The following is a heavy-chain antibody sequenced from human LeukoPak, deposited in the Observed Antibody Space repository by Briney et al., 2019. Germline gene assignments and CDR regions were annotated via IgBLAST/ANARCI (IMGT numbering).Heavy chain of an antibody. D-gene: IGHD3-9*01. J-gene: IGHJ4*02. Sequence: SETLSLTCTVSGGSISSRSYYWGWIRQPPGKGLEWIGNIHYSGSAYYNSSLKSRVTISVDTSKNQFSLKLSSVTAADTAVYYCVRNKDILTGYADYWGQGTLATVSS. CDR3: VRNKDILTGYADY. V-gene: IGHV4-39*01. CDR1: GGSISSRSYY. CDR2: IHYSGSA.